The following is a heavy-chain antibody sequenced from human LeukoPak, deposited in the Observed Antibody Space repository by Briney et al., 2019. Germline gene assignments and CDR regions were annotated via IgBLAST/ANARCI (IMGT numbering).Heavy chain of an antibody. CDR1: GFTFGSYA. CDR2: SGSTGST. Sequence: PGGSLRLSCAASGFTFGSYAMSWVRQAPGKGLEWVSVSGSTGSTHYADSVKGRFTISRDNSKNALYLQMNSLRAEDTAVYYCAKDHFLYGSSWYHDDNNWFDPWGQGTLVTVSS. CDR3: AKDHFLYGSSWYHDDNNWFDP. V-gene: IGHV3-23*01. D-gene: IGHD6-13*01. J-gene: IGHJ5*02.